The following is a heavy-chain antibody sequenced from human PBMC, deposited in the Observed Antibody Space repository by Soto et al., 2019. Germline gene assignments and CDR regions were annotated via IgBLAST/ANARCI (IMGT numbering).Heavy chain of an antibody. V-gene: IGHV4-30-2*01. D-gene: IGHD6-19*01. J-gene: IGHJ4*02. CDR2: IYHSGST. CDR3: AGAGGLGAVAVDS. CDR1: GGSISSGGYS. Sequence: QLQLQESGSGLVKPSQTLSLTCAVSGGSISSGGYSWSWIRQPPGKGLEWIGYIYHSGSTYYNPSLKSRVTISVDRSKNQFSLKLSSVTAAATAVYYCAGAGGLGAVAVDSWGQGTLVTVSS.